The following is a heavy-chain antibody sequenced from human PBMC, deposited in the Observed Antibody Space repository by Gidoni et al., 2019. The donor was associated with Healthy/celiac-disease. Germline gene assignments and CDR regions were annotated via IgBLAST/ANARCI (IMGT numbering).Heavy chain of an antibody. CDR1: GFTFSSYA. Sequence: QVQLVESGGGVVQPGRSLRLSCAASGFTFSSYAMHWVRQAPGKGLEWVAVISYDGSNKYCADSVKGRFTISRDNSKNTLYLQMNSLRAEDTAVYYCARDYGITMIVVVISYYFDYWGQGTLVTVSS. J-gene: IGHJ4*02. D-gene: IGHD3-22*01. V-gene: IGHV3-30-3*01. CDR2: ISYDGSNK. CDR3: ARDYGITMIVVVISYYFDY.